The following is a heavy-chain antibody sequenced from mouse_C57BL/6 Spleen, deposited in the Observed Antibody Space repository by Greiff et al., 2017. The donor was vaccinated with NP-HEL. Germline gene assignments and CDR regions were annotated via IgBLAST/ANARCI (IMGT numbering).Heavy chain of an antibody. Sequence: VQLKESGEGLVKPGGSLKLSCAASGFTFSSYAMSWVRQTPEKRLEWVAYISSGGDYIYYADTVKGRFTISRDNARNTLYLQMSSLKSEDTAMYYCTRDRSNYVLYAMDYWGQGTSVTVSS. V-gene: IGHV5-9-1*02. CDR1: GFTFSSYA. CDR2: ISSGGDYI. J-gene: IGHJ4*01. CDR3: TRDRSNYVLYAMDY. D-gene: IGHD2-5*01.